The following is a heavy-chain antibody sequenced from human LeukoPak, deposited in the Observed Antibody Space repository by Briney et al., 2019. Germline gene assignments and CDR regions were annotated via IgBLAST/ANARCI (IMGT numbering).Heavy chain of an antibody. D-gene: IGHD6-13*01. Sequence: GGSLRLSCAASGFSLRSYSMNWVRQAPGKGLEWVSSISTSSSHIDYADSVRGRFTISRDNAKNSLYLQMNSLRDEDTAIYYCVRDGRSGWYVWFDPWGQGTLVTVSS. CDR3: VRDGRSGWYVWFDP. V-gene: IGHV3-21*04. CDR1: GFSLRSYS. J-gene: IGHJ5*02. CDR2: ISTSSSHI.